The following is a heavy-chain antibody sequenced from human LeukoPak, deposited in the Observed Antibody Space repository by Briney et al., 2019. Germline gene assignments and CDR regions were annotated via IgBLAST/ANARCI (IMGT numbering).Heavy chain of an antibody. CDR1: GGSINSGSYY. Sequence: PSETLSLTCTVSGGSINSGSYYWSWIRQPAGKGLEWIGRIYTSGSTKYNPSLKSRVTISVDTSKNQFSLKLSSVTAADTAVYYCARGVPRGSWPVYYFDYWGQGTLVTVSS. D-gene: IGHD6-13*01. V-gene: IGHV4-61*02. CDR2: IYTSGST. CDR3: ARGVPRGSWPVYYFDY. J-gene: IGHJ4*02.